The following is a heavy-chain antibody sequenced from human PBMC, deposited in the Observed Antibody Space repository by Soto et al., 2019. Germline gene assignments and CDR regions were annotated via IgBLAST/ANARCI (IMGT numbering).Heavy chain of an antibody. CDR1: GGTFSIYA. J-gene: IGHJ6*02. Sequence: SVKVSCKASGGTFSIYAISWVRQAPGQGLEWMGGIIPIFGTANYAQKFQGRVTITADESTSTAYMELSSLRSEDTAVYYCARGRLRLLWSPHGMDVWGQGTTVTVSS. V-gene: IGHV1-69*13. D-gene: IGHD3-10*01. CDR3: ARGRLRLLWSPHGMDV. CDR2: IIPIFGTA.